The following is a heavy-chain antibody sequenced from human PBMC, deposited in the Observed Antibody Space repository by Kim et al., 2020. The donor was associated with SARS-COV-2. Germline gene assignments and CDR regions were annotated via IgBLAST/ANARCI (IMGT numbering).Heavy chain of an antibody. CDR2: ISYDGSNK. J-gene: IGHJ3*02. Sequence: GGSLRLSCAASGFTFSSYAMHWVRQAPGKGLEWVAVISYDGSNKYYADSVKGRFTISRDNSKNTLYLQMNSLRAEDTAVYYCARDLRPLVVVITNGAFDIWGQGTMVTVSS. CDR3: ARDLRPLVVVITNGAFDI. V-gene: IGHV3-30*04. D-gene: IGHD3-22*01. CDR1: GFTFSSYA.